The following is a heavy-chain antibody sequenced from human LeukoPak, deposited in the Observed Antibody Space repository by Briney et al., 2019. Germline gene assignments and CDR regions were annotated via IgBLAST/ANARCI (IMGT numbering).Heavy chain of an antibody. V-gene: IGHV3-21*01. CDR2: ISNSSSYI. CDR1: GFTLSSYS. Sequence: PGGSLTLSCAASGFTLSSYSMNWLRQAPGKGLKWVSSISNSSSYIYYAHSVKRRFTISRDNAKNSLYLQMNSLRAEDTAVYYCARDPGGGYCSSTSCYEEDYWGQGNLVPVSS. D-gene: IGHD2-2*01. J-gene: IGHJ4*02. CDR3: ARDPGGGYCSSTSCYEEDY.